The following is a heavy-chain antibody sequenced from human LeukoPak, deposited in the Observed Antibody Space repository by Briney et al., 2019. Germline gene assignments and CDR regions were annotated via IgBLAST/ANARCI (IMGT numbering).Heavy chain of an antibody. Sequence: SQTLSLTCAVAGDTISNNNYAWNWIRQSPSRGLEWLGRTYYRSQWKNDYARSVMGRISGDTDTSKNQFSLHLRSVTPDDTAVYYCAGGYAFDVWGQGTMVTVSS. CDR3: AGGYAFDV. J-gene: IGHJ3*01. CDR1: GDTISNNNYA. V-gene: IGHV6-1*01. CDR2: TYYRSQWKN.